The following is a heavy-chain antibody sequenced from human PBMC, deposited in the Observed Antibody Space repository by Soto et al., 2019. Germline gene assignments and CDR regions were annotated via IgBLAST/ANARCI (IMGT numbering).Heavy chain of an antibody. CDR3: GRGSAGYSSSSYLLEN. CDR1: GFTFSSYW. D-gene: IGHD6-6*01. Sequence: EVQLVESGGGLVQPGGSLRLSCAASGFTFSSYWMSWVRQAPGKGLEWVANIKQDGSAKEYVDSVKGRFTISRDNAKNSLYLEMNSLGAGDTAVYFCGRGSAGYSSSSYLLENWGQGTLVTVSS. J-gene: IGHJ4*02. CDR2: IKQDGSAK. V-gene: IGHV3-7*01.